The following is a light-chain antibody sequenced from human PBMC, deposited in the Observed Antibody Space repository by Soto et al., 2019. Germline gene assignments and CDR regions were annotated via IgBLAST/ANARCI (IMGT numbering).Light chain of an antibody. Sequence: KMTQSPSSLLASVGDRVPITARASRGIGNNLAWYQQKPGKVPKLLIYAASTLQSGVPSRFRGSGSGTDFTLTISSLQPEDVATYYCQKYNSAPLTFGGGTKVEIK. CDR1: RGIGNN. V-gene: IGKV1-27*01. CDR2: AAS. CDR3: QKYNSAPLT. J-gene: IGKJ4*01.